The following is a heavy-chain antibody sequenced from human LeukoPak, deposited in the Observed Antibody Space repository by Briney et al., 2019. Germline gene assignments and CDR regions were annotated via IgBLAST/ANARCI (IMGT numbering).Heavy chain of an antibody. CDR3: AIIPRAAAGPSARSPFHY. CDR2: IKQDGSDK. D-gene: IGHD6-13*01. Sequence: PGGSLRVSCAASGFTFSNYWMNWVRQAPGKGLEWVANIKQDGSDKYYVDSVKGRFTISRDNAKNSLYLQMNSLRAEDTAVYYCAIIPRAAAGPSARSPFHYWGQGTLVTVSS. J-gene: IGHJ4*02. V-gene: IGHV3-7*01. CDR1: GFTFSNYW.